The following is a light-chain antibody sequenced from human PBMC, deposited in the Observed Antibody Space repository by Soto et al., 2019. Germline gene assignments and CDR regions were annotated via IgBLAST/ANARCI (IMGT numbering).Light chain of an antibody. Sequence: DIVMTQSPDSLAVSLGERATINCKSSQSVLYRSNSKNYLAWYQQKPGQPPRLLIYWASTRDSGVPDRFSGSGSGTDFTLTISSLQAEDVAVYYCQQYYSTPLTFGGGTKGDIK. CDR3: QQYYSTPLT. CDR1: QSVLYRSNSKNY. CDR2: WAS. J-gene: IGKJ4*01. V-gene: IGKV4-1*01.